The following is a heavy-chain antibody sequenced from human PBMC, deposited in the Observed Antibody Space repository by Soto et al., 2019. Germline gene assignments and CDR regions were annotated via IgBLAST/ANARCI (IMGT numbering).Heavy chain of an antibody. J-gene: IGHJ5*02. CDR2: MGSGSP. V-gene: IGHV3-23*01. CDR1: GFTFSGYA. D-gene: IGHD6-13*01. CDR3: AHDLGSSWYHYNSFAP. Sequence: EVQLLESGGGLVQPGGSLRLSCAASGFTFSGYAMSWVRQAPGKGLEWVSAMGSGSPFYADSVKGRFTISRDNANSMMYLQMNSLRADDTAVSFCAHDLGSSWYHYNSFAPGGQGPLVTVSS.